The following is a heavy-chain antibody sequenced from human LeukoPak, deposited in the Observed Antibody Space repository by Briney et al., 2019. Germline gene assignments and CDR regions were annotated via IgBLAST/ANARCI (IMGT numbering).Heavy chain of an antibody. CDR2: ISSSSSTI. CDR1: GFTFSSYS. CDR3: AGHPRAAAFDI. J-gene: IGHJ3*02. V-gene: IGHV3-48*01. Sequence: GGSLRLSCAASGFTFSSYSMNWVRQAPGKGLEWVSYISSSSSTIYYADSVKGRFTISRDNAKNSLYLQMNSLRAEDTAVYYCAGHPRAAAFDIWGQGTMVTVSS.